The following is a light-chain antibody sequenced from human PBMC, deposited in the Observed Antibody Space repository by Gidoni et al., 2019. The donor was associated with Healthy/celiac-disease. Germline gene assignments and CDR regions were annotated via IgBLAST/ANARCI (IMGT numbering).Light chain of an antibody. Sequence: EIVLTQSTATLSLSPGERATLSCRASQSVSSYLAWYQQKPGQAPRLLIYDASNRATGIPARFSGSGSGTDFTLTISSLEPEDFAVYYCQQRSNWPPYTFXXXTKLEIK. CDR3: QQRSNWPPYT. CDR2: DAS. V-gene: IGKV3-11*01. CDR1: QSVSSY. J-gene: IGKJ2*01.